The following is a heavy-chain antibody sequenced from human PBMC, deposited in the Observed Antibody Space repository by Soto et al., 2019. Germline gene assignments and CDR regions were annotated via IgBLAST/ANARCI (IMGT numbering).Heavy chain of an antibody. CDR1: GFTFSDDY. J-gene: IGHJ3*02. CDR2: ISSSSYT. V-gene: IGHV3-11*05. D-gene: IGHD3-10*01. CDR3: ARRNYVSGIDAFDI. Sequence: QVQLVESGGGLVKPGGSLRLSCAASGFTFSDDYMTWIRQAPGKGLEWVSYISSSSYTNYADSVKGRFTISRDNAKNSLYLQMNSLRAEDTAVYYCARRNYVSGIDAFDIWGQGTMVTVSS.